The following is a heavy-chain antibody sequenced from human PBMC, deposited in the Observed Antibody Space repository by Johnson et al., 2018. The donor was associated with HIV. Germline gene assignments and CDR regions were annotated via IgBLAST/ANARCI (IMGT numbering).Heavy chain of an antibody. CDR3: ARAGQLPEDAFDI. V-gene: IGHV3-9*01. CDR1: GFTLDDYA. J-gene: IGHJ3*02. Sequence: VQLVESGGGLIQPGGSLRLSCAASGFTLDDYAMHWVRQAPGKGLEWVSSISWNSGSIGYADSVKGRFTISRDNAKNTLYLQMNSLRAEDTAVYYCARAGQLPEDAFDIWGQGTMVTVSS. CDR2: ISWNSGSI. D-gene: IGHD1-7*01.